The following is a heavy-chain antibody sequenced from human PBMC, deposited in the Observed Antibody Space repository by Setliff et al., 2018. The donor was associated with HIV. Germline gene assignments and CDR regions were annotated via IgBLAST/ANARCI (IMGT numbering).Heavy chain of an antibody. CDR2: INPSGGST. CDR3: AIGSSNWPHRPNNYYFDY. J-gene: IGHJ4*02. D-gene: IGHD6-13*01. CDR1: GGTFSSYA. Sequence: ASVKVSCKASGGTFSSYAISWVRQAPGQGLEWMGRINPSGGSTSYAQKFQGRVTITRDTSASTAYMELSSLRSEDTGVYYCAIGSSNWPHRPNNYYFDYWGQGMPVTVSS. V-gene: IGHV1-46*01.